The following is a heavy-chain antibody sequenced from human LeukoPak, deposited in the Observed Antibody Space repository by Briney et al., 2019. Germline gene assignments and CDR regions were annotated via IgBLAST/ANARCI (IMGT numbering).Heavy chain of an antibody. V-gene: IGHV1-69*13. Sequence: SVKVSCKASGGTFSSYAISWVRQAPGQGLEWMGGIIPIFGTANYAQKFQGRVTITADESTSTAYMELSSLRSEDTAVYYCARGTSVPFYYYYYGMDVWGQGTTVTVSS. CDR3: ARGTSVPFYYYYYGMDV. CDR1: GGTFSSYA. CDR2: IIPIFGTA. D-gene: IGHD1-7*01. J-gene: IGHJ6*02.